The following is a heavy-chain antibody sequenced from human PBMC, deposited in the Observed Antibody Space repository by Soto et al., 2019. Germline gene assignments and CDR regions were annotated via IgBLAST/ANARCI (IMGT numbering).Heavy chain of an antibody. Sequence: SETLSLTCTVSCGSISSYYWSWIRQPAGKGLEWIGRIYTSGSTNYNPSLKSRVTMSVDTSKNQFSLKLSSVTAADTAVYYCARDEYSSSFLSDWFDPWGQGTLVTVSS. D-gene: IGHD6-13*01. CDR2: IYTSGST. CDR3: ARDEYSSSFLSDWFDP. J-gene: IGHJ5*02. V-gene: IGHV4-4*07. CDR1: CGSISSYY.